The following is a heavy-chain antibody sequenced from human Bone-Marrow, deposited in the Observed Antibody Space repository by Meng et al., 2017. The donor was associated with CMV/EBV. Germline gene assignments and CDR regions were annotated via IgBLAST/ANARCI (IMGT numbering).Heavy chain of an antibody. CDR1: GFTFSSYA. Sequence: GGSLRLSCAASGFTFSSYAMHWVRQAPGKGLEWVAVISYDGSNKYYADSVKGRFTISRDNSKNTLYLQMNNVRADDMAIYYCAKTKQPSAGNWFDPWGQGTLVTVSS. CDR2: ISYDGSNK. V-gene: IGHV3-30-3*01. J-gene: IGHJ5*02. CDR3: AKTKQPSAGNWFDP. D-gene: IGHD2-2*01.